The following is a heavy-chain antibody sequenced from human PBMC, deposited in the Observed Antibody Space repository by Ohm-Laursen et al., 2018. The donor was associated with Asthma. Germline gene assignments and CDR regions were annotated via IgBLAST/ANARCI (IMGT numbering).Heavy chain of an antibody. CDR1: GYTFSRYS. CDR2: ISTASSFI. D-gene: IGHD3-22*01. V-gene: IGHV3-21*01. Sequence: GSLRLSCAASGYTFSRYSIHWVRQIPGKGLEWVASISTASSFIYYADSVRGRFTTSRDNARNSVYLQMNSLRAEDTAVYYCARGYYDSSVPFDYWGQGTLVTVSS. CDR3: ARGYYDSSVPFDY. J-gene: IGHJ4*02.